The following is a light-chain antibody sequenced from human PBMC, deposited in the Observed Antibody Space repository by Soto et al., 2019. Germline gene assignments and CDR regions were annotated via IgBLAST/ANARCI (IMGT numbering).Light chain of an antibody. V-gene: IGKV3-20*01. CDR2: GVF. J-gene: IGKJ2*01. CDR3: QHYDGSPRT. Sequence: ETVLTQSPGTVSLSPGERATLSCRTSQSVNSNYLAWYQQQPGQAPRLLIYGVFNRATGIPDRFSGSGAGTDFTLTISGLEPEDSAVYYCQHYDGSPRTCGQGTKLEIK. CDR1: QSVNSNY.